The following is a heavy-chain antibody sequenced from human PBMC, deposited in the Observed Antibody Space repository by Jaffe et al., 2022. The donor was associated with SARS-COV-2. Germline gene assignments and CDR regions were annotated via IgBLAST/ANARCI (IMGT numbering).Heavy chain of an antibody. V-gene: IGHV3-43D*03. CDR2: ISWDGGST. Sequence: EVQLVESGGVVVQPGGSLRLSCAASGFTFDDYAMHWVRQAPGKGLEWVSLISWDGGSTYYADSVKGRFTISRDNSKNSLYLQMNSLRAEDTALYYCAKDGQLNRLTGYYSYYYYYMDVWGKGTTVTVSS. CDR1: GFTFDDYA. CDR3: AKDGQLNRLTGYYSYYYYYMDV. D-gene: IGHD3-9*01. J-gene: IGHJ6*03.